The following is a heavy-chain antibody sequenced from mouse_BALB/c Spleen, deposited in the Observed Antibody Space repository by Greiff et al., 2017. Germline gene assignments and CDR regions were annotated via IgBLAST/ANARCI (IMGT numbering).Heavy chain of an antibody. CDR2: IYPGNSDT. V-gene: IGHV1-5*01. CDR1: GYTFTSYW. J-gene: IGHJ4*01. CDR3: TREETITTGEAMDY. D-gene: IGHD1-1*01. Sequence: EVKVEESGTVLARPGASVKMSCKASGYTFTSYWMHWVKQRPGQGLEWIGAIYPGNSDTSYNQKFKGKAKLTAVTSTSTAYMELSSLTNEDSAVYYCTREETITTGEAMDYWGQGTSVTVSS.